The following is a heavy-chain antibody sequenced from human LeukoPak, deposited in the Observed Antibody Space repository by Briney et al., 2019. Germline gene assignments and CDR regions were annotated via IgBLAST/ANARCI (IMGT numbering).Heavy chain of an antibody. D-gene: IGHD6-25*01. V-gene: IGHV3-33*01. CDR3: ARADGSASGDY. CDR2: IWYDGRRK. J-gene: IGHJ4*02. Sequence: PRRSLRLSCAASGFTFSSYGMHWVRQAPGKGLEWVAVIWYDGRRKYYADSVKGRFTISRDNSKNTLWLQMNSMRAEDTAVYYCARADGSASGDYWGQGTLVTVSS. CDR1: GFTFSSYG.